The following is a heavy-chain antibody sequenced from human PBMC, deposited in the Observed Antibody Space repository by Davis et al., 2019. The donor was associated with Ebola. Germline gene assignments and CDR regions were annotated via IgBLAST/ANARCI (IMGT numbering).Heavy chain of an antibody. CDR3: ARVRPDYGDPPFDY. V-gene: IGHV1-2*04. CDR2: INPNSGGT. CDR1: GYTFTGYY. Sequence: ASVKVSCKASGYTFTGYYMHWVRQAPGQGLEWMGWINPNSGGTNYAQKFQGWVTMTRDTSISTAYMELSRLRSDDTAVYYCARVRPDYGDPPFDYWGQGTLVTVSS. J-gene: IGHJ4*02. D-gene: IGHD4-17*01.